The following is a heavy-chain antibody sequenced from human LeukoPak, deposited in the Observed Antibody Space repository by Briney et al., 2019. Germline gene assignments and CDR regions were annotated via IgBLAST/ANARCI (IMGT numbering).Heavy chain of an antibody. CDR2: INAGNGNT. V-gene: IGHV1-3*01. D-gene: IGHD2-21*02. J-gene: IGHJ4*02. CDR3: ARCGGDCYEGDY. Sequence: ASVKVSCKASGGTFSSYAISWVRQAPGQRLEWMGWINAGNGNTKYSQKFQGRVTITRDTSASTAYMELSSLRSEDTAVYYCARCGGDCYEGDYWGQGTLVTVSS. CDR1: GGTFSSYA.